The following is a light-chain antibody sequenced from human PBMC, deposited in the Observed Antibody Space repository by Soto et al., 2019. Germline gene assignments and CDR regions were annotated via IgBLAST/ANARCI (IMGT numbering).Light chain of an antibody. CDR2: AAS. CDR3: QKYNSATLT. J-gene: IGKJ4*01. V-gene: IGKV1-27*01. CDR1: QSVSRW. Sequence: DIQMTQSPSTLSASVGDRVTITCRASQSVSRWVAWYQQKPGKVPNLLIFAASTLHSGVPSRFSGSGSGTHFNLTISSLQTEDVATYYCQKYNSATLTFGGGTKVDIK.